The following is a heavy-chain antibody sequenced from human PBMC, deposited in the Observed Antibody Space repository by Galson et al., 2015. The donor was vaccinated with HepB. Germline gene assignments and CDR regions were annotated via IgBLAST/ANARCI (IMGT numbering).Heavy chain of an antibody. V-gene: IGHV1-69*02. J-gene: IGHJ6*02. D-gene: IGHD4-17*01. Sequence: SVKVSCKASGGTFSSYTISWVRQAPGQGLEWMGRIIPILGIANYAQKFQGRVTITADKSTSTAYMELSSLRSEDTAVYYCAGPFHGLFGDDYGDSSASASGMDVWGQGTTVTVSS. CDR1: GGTFSSYT. CDR2: IIPILGIA. CDR3: AGPFHGLFGDDYGDSSASASGMDV.